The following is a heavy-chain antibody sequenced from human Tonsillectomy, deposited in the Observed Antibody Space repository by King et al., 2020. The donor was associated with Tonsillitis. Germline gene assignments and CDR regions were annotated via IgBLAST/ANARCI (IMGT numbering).Heavy chain of an antibody. D-gene: IGHD1-26*01. CDR1: GFTFSSYG. V-gene: IGHV3-23*04. J-gene: IGHJ6*03. CDR2: ISGSDNST. CDR3: AKGEYDDYYYMDV. Sequence: VQLVESGGGLVQPGGSLRLSCAASGFTFSSYGMSWVRQAPGKGLEWVSAISGSDNSTYYADSVKGRFTISRDNSKNTLYLHMNSLRAEDTAVYYSAKGEYDDYYYMDVWGKGTTVTVSS.